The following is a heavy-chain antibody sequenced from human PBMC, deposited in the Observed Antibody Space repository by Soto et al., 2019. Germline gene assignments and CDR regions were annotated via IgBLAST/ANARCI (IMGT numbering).Heavy chain of an antibody. Sequence: GGSLRLSCAASGFSVSNNYMSWVRQAPGKGLEWVSYISGSGGGTYYADSVKGRFTVSRDNSKNTLYLQMNSLRVEDTAVYYCAKDKGNWNIPFDFWGQGTLVTVSS. V-gene: IGHV3-23*01. CDR1: GFSVSNNY. J-gene: IGHJ4*02. D-gene: IGHD1-1*01. CDR3: AKDKGNWNIPFDF. CDR2: ISGSGGGT.